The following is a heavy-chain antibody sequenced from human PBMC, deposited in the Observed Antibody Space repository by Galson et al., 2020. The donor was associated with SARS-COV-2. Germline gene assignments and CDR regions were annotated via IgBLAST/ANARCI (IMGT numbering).Heavy chain of an antibody. D-gene: IGHD1-26*01. CDR3: ARPKGGSYYDASDI. CDR1: EFTFSSSA. J-gene: IGHJ3*02. V-gene: IGHV3-30-3*01. CDR2: ISYDGSNK. Sequence: GGSLRLSCVASEFTFSSSAMYWVRQAPGKGLEWVAVISYDGSNKYYADSVKGRFTISRDNSKNTLYLQMNSLRAEDTAVYYCARPKGGSYYDASDIWGQGTMVTVSS.